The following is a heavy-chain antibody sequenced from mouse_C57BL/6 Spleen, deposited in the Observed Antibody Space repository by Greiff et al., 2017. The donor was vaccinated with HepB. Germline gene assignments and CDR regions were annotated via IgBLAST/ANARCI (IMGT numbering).Heavy chain of an antibody. CDR2: ISSGSSTI. CDR1: GFTFSDYG. CDR3: ARIDGYYGSAMDY. D-gene: IGHD2-3*01. V-gene: IGHV5-17*01. J-gene: IGHJ4*01. Sequence: EVKVVESGGGLVKPGGSLKLSCAASGFTFSDYGMHWVRQAPEKGLEWVAYISSGSSTIYYADTVKGRFTISRDNAKNTLFLQMTSLRSEDTAMYYCARIDGYYGSAMDYWGQGTSVTVSS.